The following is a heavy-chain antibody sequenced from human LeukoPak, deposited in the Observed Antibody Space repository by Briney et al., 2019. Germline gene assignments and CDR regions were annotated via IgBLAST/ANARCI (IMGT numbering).Heavy chain of an antibody. V-gene: IGHV1-69*05. Sequence: GSSVKVSCKASGGTFSSYAISWVRQAPGQGLEWMGGIIPIFGTANYAQKFQGRVTITTDESTSTAYMELSSLRSEDTAVYYCARDGGKRSSSSHFDYWGQGTLVTVSS. D-gene: IGHD6-6*01. CDR2: IIPIFGTA. CDR1: GGTFSSYA. J-gene: IGHJ4*02. CDR3: ARDGGKRSSSSHFDY.